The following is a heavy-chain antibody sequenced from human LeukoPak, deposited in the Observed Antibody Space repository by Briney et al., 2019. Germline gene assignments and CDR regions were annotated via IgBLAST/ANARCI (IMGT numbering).Heavy chain of an antibody. V-gene: IGHV4-4*02. CDR1: GGSISSSNW. D-gene: IGHD3-9*01. CDR2: IYHSGST. CDR3: ARGAYDILTGYYANWFDP. J-gene: IGHJ5*02. Sequence: SGTLSLTCAVSGGSISSSNWWNWVRQPPGKGLEWIGEIYHSGSTNYNPSLKSRVTISVDKSKNQFSLKLSSVTAADTAVYYCARGAYDILTGYYANWFDPWGQGTLVTVSS.